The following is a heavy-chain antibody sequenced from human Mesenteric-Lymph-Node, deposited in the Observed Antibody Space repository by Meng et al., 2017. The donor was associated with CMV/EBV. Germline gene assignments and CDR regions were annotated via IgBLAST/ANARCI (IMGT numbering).Heavy chain of an antibody. CDR2: INHSGST. CDR3: ARGSSYDILTGYFDY. Sequence: QGQLHQWGAGLWTPSETLSGTCAVYGGSFRGYYWNWIRQSPEKGLEWIGEINHSGSTTYNPSFTSRIIISVDTSTNQISLNMSSVTAADTAVYYCARGSSYDILTGYFDYWGQGALVTVSS. J-gene: IGHJ4*02. D-gene: IGHD3-9*01. CDR1: GGSFRGYY. V-gene: IGHV4-34*01.